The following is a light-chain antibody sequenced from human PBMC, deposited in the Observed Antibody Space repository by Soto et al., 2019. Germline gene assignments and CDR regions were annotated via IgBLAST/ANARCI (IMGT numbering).Light chain of an antibody. CDR2: GAS. CDR1: QSVISSY. J-gene: IGKJ1*01. V-gene: IGKV3-20*01. Sequence: EIVLTQSPGTLSLSPGERATLSCRAIQSVISSYLAWYQQKPGQAPRLLIYGASSRATCIPDRFSGSVSGTDFTLTISRLEPEDFATYYCLQDYNYPGTFGQGTKV. CDR3: LQDYNYPGT.